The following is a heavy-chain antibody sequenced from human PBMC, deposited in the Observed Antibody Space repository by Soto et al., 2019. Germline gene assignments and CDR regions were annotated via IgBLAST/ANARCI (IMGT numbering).Heavy chain of an antibody. CDR2: IYNSGNT. J-gene: IGHJ5*02. CDR1: GGSISSGFYS. Sequence: SETLSLTCAVSGGSISSGFYSWSWIRQPPGQGLEWIGYIYNSGNTYYNPSLMSRVTISVDRSQNHFSLKLTSVTAADTAVYYCARGSDGVWNWFDPWGQGTQVTVPS. V-gene: IGHV4-30-2*01. CDR3: ARGSDGVWNWFDP. D-gene: IGHD2-21*02.